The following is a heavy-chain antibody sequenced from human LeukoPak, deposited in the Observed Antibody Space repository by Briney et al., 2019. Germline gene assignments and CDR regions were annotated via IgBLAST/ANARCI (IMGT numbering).Heavy chain of an antibody. D-gene: IGHD3-10*01. V-gene: IGHV3-30*02. CDR1: GFTFSSYG. CDR3: AKLGGSGSYYKSVGGLATYYMDV. J-gene: IGHJ6*03. CDR2: IRYDGSNR. Sequence: GGSLRLSCAASGFTFSSYGMHWVRQAPGKGLEWVAFIRYDGSNRNYADSVKGRFTISRDNSRNTLYLQMNSLRAEDTAVYYCAKLGGSGSYYKSVGGLATYYMDVWGKGTTVTISS.